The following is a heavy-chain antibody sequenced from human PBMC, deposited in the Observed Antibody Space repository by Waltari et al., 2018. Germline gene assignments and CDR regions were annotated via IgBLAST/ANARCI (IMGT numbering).Heavy chain of an antibody. Sequence: EVQLVESGGGLVQPGGSLRLSCAASGFAVSGNHVTWVRRAPGKGLEWVSIIYTGGSTDYADSVKGRFTISRANSRNTVYLQMNSLRVEDTAVYYCAREGDLGAMAGYFFDYWGQGALVTVSS. CDR3: AREGDLGAMAGYFFDY. V-gene: IGHV3-66*02. CDR1: GFAVSGNH. J-gene: IGHJ4*02. CDR2: IYTGGST. D-gene: IGHD5-18*01.